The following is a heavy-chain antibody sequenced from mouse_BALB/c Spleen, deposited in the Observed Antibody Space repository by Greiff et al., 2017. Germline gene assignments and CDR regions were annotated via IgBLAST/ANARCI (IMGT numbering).Heavy chain of an antibody. CDR3: ARRERYFDV. CDR1: GYTFTSYW. Sequence: QVHVKQSGAELARPGASVKLSCKASGYTFTSYWMQWVKQRPGQGLEWIGAIYPGDGDTRYTQKFKGKATLTADKSSSTAYMQLSSLASEDSAVYYCARRERYFDVWGAGTTVTVSS. J-gene: IGHJ1*01. CDR2: IYPGDGDT. V-gene: IGHV1-87*01.